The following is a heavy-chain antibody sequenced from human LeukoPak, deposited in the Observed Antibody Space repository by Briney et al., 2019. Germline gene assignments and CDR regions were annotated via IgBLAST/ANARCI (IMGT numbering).Heavy chain of an antibody. V-gene: IGHV4-59*02. D-gene: IGHD3-3*01. CDR3: ARGHRGTIFGVVIYGQYYFDY. Sequence: SETLSLTCSVSGDSVSSSYWSWIRQPPGKGLEWIGYIHNSGSTNYYPSLKSRVTISVDSSKNQFSLKLSSVTAADTAVYYCARGHRGTIFGVVIYGQYYFDYWGQGTLVTVSS. CDR1: GDSVSSSY. CDR2: IHNSGST. J-gene: IGHJ4*02.